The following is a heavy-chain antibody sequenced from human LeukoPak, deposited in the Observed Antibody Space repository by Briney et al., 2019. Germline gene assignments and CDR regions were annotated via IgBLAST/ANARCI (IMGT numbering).Heavy chain of an antibody. CDR1: GYTFTNYD. J-gene: IGHJ4*02. CDR2: MNPNSGNT. D-gene: IGHD4-23*01. Sequence: ASVKVSCKASGYTFTNYDINWVRHATGQGLELMGWMNPNSGNTGYAQKFQGRVTMTRNTSISTAYMELSSLRSEDTAVYYCARGTRVGLRWPGYWGLGTLVTVSS. CDR3: ARGTRVGLRWPGY. V-gene: IGHV1-8*01.